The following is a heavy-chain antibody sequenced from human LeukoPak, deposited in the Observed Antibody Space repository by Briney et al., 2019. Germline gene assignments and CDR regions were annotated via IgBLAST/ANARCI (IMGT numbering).Heavy chain of an antibody. D-gene: IGHD3-22*01. Sequence: AASVKVSCTASGYTFTSYEINWVRQATGQGLEWMGWIRADNGNTDYAQKFQGRVTMTTDTSTSTAYMELRSLRSDDTAVYYCARDLGYYDNGGSDYGMDVWGQGTTVTVSS. CDR1: GYTFTSYE. V-gene: IGHV1-18*01. CDR2: IRADNGNT. J-gene: IGHJ6*02. CDR3: ARDLGYYDNGGSDYGMDV.